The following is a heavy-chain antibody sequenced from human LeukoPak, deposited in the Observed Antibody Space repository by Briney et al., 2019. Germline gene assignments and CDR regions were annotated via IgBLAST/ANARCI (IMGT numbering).Heavy chain of an antibody. Sequence: GGSLRLSCAASGFTFSSYAMSWVRQAPGKGLEWVSAISGSGGSTYYADSVKGRFTIARDNSKNTLYLQMNSLRAEDTAVYYCAKGEYCSSTSCQPDYRGQGTLVTVSS. CDR3: AKGEYCSSTSCQPDY. D-gene: IGHD2-2*01. J-gene: IGHJ4*02. CDR1: GFTFSSYA. CDR2: ISGSGGST. V-gene: IGHV3-23*01.